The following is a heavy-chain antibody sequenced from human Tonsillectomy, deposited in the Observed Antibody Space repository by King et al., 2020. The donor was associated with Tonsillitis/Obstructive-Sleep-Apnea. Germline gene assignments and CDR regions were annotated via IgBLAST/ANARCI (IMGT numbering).Heavy chain of an antibody. D-gene: IGHD3-16*02. J-gene: IGHJ4*02. CDR2: IYWDDDK. CDR3: AHSSSDYDYIWGRYRYSN. CDR1: GFPPSTSGVA. Sequence: ITLKESGPTLVNPTQTLTLACTFSGFPPSTSGVAGGWIRQPPGQALELLALIYWDDDKRYSPSLKSRPTISKDTSKNQVVITMTNMEPVDTATYYCAHSSSDYDYIWGRYRYSNWGQGTLVTVSS. V-gene: IGHV2-5*02.